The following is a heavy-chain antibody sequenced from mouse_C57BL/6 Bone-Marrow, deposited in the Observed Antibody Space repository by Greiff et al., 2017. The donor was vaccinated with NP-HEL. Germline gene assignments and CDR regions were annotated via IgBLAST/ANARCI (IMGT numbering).Heavy chain of an antibody. Sequence: EVKLMESGGGLVKPGGPLKLSCAASGFTFSDYGMHWVRQAPEKGLEWVAYISSGSSTIYYADTVKGRFTISRDNAKNTLFLQMTSLRSEDTAMYYCARGSSYWYFDVWGTGTTVTVSS. CDR1: GFTFSDYG. D-gene: IGHD1-1*01. V-gene: IGHV5-17*01. J-gene: IGHJ1*03. CDR2: ISSGSSTI. CDR3: ARGSSYWYFDV.